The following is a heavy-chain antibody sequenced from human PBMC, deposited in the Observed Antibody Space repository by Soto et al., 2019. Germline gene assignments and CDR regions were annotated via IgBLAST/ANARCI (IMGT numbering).Heavy chain of an antibody. CDR1: GYTFTGYY. Sequence: ASVKVSCKASGYTFTGYYMHWVRQAPGQGLEWMGWINPNSGGTNYAQKFQGWVTMTRDTSISTAYMELNSLRAEDTALYYCARKNGIADQYYMDVWGKGTTVTVSS. V-gene: IGHV1-2*04. CDR3: ARKNGIADQYYMDV. J-gene: IGHJ6*03. D-gene: IGHD6-13*01. CDR2: INPNSGGT.